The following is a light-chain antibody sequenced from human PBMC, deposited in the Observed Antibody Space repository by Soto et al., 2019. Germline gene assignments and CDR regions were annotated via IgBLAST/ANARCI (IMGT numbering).Light chain of an antibody. CDR3: SSYTSSSALYV. CDR1: SSDVGGYNY. Sequence: QSALTQTASVSGSPGQSITISCTGTSSDVGGYNYVSWYQQHPGKAPKLMIYDVSNRPSGVSNRFSGSKSGNTASLTISGLQAEDEADYSCSSYTSSSALYVFGTGTKLTVL. J-gene: IGLJ1*01. CDR2: DVS. V-gene: IGLV2-14*01.